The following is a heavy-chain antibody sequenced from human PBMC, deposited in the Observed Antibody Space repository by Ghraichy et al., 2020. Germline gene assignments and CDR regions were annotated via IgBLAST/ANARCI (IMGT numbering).Heavy chain of an antibody. Sequence: GGSLRLSCAASGFTFDDYGMSWVRQAPGKGLEWVSGINWNGGSTGYADSVKGRFTISRDNAKNSLYLQMNSLRAEDTALYYCARATYAPYSYGYEDYWGQGTLVTVSS. CDR2: INWNGGST. CDR3: ARATYAPYSYGYEDY. CDR1: GFTFDDYG. V-gene: IGHV3-20*04. D-gene: IGHD5-18*01. J-gene: IGHJ4*02.